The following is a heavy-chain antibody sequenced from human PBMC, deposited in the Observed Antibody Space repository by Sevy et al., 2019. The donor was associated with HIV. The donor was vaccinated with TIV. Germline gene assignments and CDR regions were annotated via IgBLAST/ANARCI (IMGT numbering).Heavy chain of an antibody. Sequence: GGSLRLSFAASGFTFSIYAMSWVRQAPGKGLEWVSTISVSGGSTYYADSVKGRFTISRDNSKNTLYLQMNSLRAEDTAIYFCAKDHDNNWFDPWGQGTLVTVSS. V-gene: IGHV3-23*01. CDR3: AKDHDNNWFDP. CDR1: GFTFSIYA. CDR2: ISVSGGST. J-gene: IGHJ5*02. D-gene: IGHD3-9*01.